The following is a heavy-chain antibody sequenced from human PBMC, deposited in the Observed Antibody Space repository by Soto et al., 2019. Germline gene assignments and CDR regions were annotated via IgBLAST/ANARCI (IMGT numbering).Heavy chain of an antibody. V-gene: IGHV4-59*01. CDR1: GGSISSYY. Sequence: PSETLSLTCTVSGGSISSYYWSWIRQPPGKGLEWIGYIYYSGSTNYNPSLKSRVTISVDTSKNQFSLKLSSVTAADTAVYYCAIGRVGATYFDYWGQGTLVTVSS. CDR3: AIGRVGATYFDY. J-gene: IGHJ4*02. CDR2: IYYSGST. D-gene: IGHD1-26*01.